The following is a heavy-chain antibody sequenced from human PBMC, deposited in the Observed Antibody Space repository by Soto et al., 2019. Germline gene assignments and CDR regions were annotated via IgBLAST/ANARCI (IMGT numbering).Heavy chain of an antibody. CDR1: GYTLTELS. J-gene: IGHJ4*02. CDR3: PTIPRLWFGETYFDY. CDR2: FDPEDGET. D-gene: IGHD3-10*01. Sequence: QVQLVQSGAEVKKPGASVKVSCKVSGYTLTELSMHWVRQAPGKGLEWMGGFDPEDGETIYAQKFQGRVTMTEDTPTDTAYMELSSLRCQDTAVYYCPTIPRLWFGETYFDYWGQGTLVTVSS. V-gene: IGHV1-24*01.